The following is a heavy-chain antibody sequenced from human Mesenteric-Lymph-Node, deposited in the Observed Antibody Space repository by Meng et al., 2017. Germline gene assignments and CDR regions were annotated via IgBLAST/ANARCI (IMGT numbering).Heavy chain of an antibody. D-gene: IGHD6-13*01. Sequence: QVEPAETGTGLVNPSETLALTCTVPGGSISSSNYYWDWIRQPPGKGLEWIGAIYHSGSTNYNPSLKSRVTISVDKSKNQFSLKLSSVTAADTAVYYCARVAAAGNEWFDPWGQGTLVTVSS. CDR2: IYHSGST. J-gene: IGHJ5*02. V-gene: IGHV4-39*07. CDR1: GGSISSSNYY. CDR3: ARVAAAGNEWFDP.